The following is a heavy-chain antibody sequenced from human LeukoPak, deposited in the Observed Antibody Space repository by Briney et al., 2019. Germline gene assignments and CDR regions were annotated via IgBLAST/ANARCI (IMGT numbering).Heavy chain of an antibody. V-gene: IGHV1-2*02. J-gene: IGHJ4*02. CDR1: GYTFTGYY. D-gene: IGHD3-16*01. CDR3: ARDGAEGYYFDY. CDR2: INPNSGGT. Sequence: ASVKVSCKASGYTFTGYYMHWVRQAPGQGLEWMGWINPNSGGTNYAQKFQGRVTMTRDTSISTAYMELSRLRSDDTAVYYYARDGAEGYYFDYWGQGTLVTVSS.